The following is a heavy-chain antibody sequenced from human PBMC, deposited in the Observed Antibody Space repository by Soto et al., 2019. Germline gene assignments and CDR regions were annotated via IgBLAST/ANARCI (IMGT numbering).Heavy chain of an antibody. CDR2: IWYDGSNK. V-gene: IGHV3-33*01. J-gene: IGHJ6*02. CDR1: GFTFSSYG. D-gene: IGHD2-15*01. CDR3: AREGCSGGSCYPRHYYYYYGMDV. Sequence: QVQLVESGGGVVQPGRSLRLSCAASGFTFSSYGMHWVRQAPGKGLEWVAVIWYDGSNKYYAGSVKGRFTISRDNSKNTLYLQLNSLRAEDTAVYYCAREGCSGGSCYPRHYYYYYGMDVWGQGTTVTVSS.